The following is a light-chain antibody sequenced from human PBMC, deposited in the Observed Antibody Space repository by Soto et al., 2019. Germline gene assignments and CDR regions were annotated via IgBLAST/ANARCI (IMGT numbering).Light chain of an antibody. Sequence: DIQMTQSPSTLSGSVGDRVTITCRASQTISSWLAWYQQKPGKAPKLLIYKASTLKSGVPSRFSGSGSGTEFTLTISSLQPDDFATYYCQQLYSHPLTFGGGTKVDNK. CDR1: QTISSW. CDR2: KAS. CDR3: QQLYSHPLT. J-gene: IGKJ4*01. V-gene: IGKV1-5*03.